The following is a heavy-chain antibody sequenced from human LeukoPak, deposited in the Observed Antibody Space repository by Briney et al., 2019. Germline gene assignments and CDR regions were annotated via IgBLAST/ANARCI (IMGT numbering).Heavy chain of an antibody. J-gene: IGHJ4*02. CDR3: AGPYSSGWFYY. Sequence: PSETLSLTCTVPGGSISSSSYYWGWLRQPPGKGLEWIGSIYYSGSTYYNPSLKSRVTISVDTSKNQFSLKLSSVTAADTAVYYCAGPYSSGWFYYWGQGTLVTVSS. V-gene: IGHV4-39*01. D-gene: IGHD6-19*01. CDR2: IYYSGST. CDR1: GGSISSSSYY.